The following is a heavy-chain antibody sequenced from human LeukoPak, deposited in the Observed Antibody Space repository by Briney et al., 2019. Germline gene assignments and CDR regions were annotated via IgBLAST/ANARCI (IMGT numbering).Heavy chain of an antibody. CDR2: ISSSGSTI. V-gene: IGHV3-11*01. D-gene: IGHD2-15*01. Sequence: GGSLRLSCAASGFTFSDYYMSWIRLAPGEGLEWVSYISSSGSTIYYADSVKGRFTISRDNAKNSLYLQMNSLRAEDTAVYYCARDSYCSGGSCFDYWGQGTLVTVSS. J-gene: IGHJ4*02. CDR1: GFTFSDYY. CDR3: ARDSYCSGGSCFDY.